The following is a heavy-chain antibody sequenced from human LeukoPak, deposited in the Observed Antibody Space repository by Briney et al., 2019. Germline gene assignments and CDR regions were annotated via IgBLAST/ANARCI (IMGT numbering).Heavy chain of an antibody. CDR2: ISSSGSTI. D-gene: IGHD6-13*01. CDR1: GFTFSDYY. Sequence: GGSLRLSRAASGFTFSDYYMSWIRQAPGKGLEWVSYISSSGSTIYYADSVKGRFTISRDNAKNSLYLQMNSLRAEDTAVYYCARATPRGPIAAAGTGVEYFQHWGQGTLVTVSS. CDR3: ARATPRGPIAAAGTGVEYFQH. V-gene: IGHV3-11*04. J-gene: IGHJ1*01.